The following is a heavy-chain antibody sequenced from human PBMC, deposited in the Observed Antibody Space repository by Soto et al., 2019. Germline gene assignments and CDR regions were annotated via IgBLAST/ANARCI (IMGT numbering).Heavy chain of an antibody. CDR3: ARGPGASGTYHYFFDY. D-gene: IGHD3-10*01. CDR2: IYYSGST. V-gene: IGHV4-59*01. Sequence: SETLSLTCTVSGGSISGYYWGWIRQPPGKGLEWIGYIYYSGSTNYNPSLKSRVTISLDASKNQFSLKLNSATAADTAVYYCARGPGASGTYHYFFDYWGPGTLVTVSS. CDR1: GGSISGYY. J-gene: IGHJ4*02.